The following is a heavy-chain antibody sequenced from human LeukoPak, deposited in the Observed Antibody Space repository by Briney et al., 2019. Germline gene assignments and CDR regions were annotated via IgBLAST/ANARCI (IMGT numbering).Heavy chain of an antibody. V-gene: IGHV1-46*01. J-gene: IGHJ6*02. Sequence: ASLKVSCKASGYTLTSYYMHWVRQAPGQGLEWMGIINPSGGSTSYAQKFQGRVTMTRDTSTSTVYMELSSLRSEDTAVYYCARWSGLRLPYYYGMDVWGQGTTVTVSS. CDR2: INPSGGST. CDR1: GYTLTSYY. D-gene: IGHD5-12*01. CDR3: ARWSGLRLPYYYGMDV.